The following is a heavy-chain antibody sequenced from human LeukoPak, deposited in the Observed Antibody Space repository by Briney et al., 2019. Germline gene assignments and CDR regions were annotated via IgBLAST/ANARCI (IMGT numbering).Heavy chain of an antibody. CDR2: IIPIFGTP. J-gene: IGHJ4*02. Sequence: SVTVSCKPSGGTFNSYTISWVRQAPGQGLEWMGGIIPIFGTPHYAQKFQDRVTITADASTSTAYMELSSLRSEDTAVYYCARAYMTATRHFDSWGQGTLVTVSS. CDR3: ARAYMTATRHFDS. V-gene: IGHV1-69*13. D-gene: IGHD2-21*02. CDR1: GGTFNSYT.